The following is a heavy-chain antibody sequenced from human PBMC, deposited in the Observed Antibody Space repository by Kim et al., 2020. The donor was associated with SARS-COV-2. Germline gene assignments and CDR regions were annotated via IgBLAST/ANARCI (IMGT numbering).Heavy chain of an antibody. J-gene: IGHJ6*02. Sequence: ASVKVSCKASGYTFTSYGISWVRQAPGQGLEWMGWISAYNGNTNYAQKLQGRVTMTTDTSTSTAYMELRSLRSDDTAVYYCARDVEVYIVATTDYYYYGMDVWGQGTTVTVSS. CDR3: ARDVEVYIVATTDYYYYGMDV. V-gene: IGHV1-18*04. D-gene: IGHD5-12*01. CDR2: ISAYNGNT. CDR1: GYTFTSYG.